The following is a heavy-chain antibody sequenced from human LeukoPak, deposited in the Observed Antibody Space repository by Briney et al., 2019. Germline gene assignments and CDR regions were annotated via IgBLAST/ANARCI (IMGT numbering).Heavy chain of an antibody. V-gene: IGHV1-2*02. CDR1: GYTFTGYY. CDR3: ARVIRAARQGGDY. J-gene: IGHJ4*02. D-gene: IGHD6-6*01. CDR2: INPNSGGT. Sequence: ASVKVSCKASGYTFTGYYMHWVRQAPGQGLEWMGWINPNSGGTNYAQKFQGRVTMTRDTSISTAYMELSRLRSDDTAMYYCARVIRAARQGGDYWGQGTLVTVSS.